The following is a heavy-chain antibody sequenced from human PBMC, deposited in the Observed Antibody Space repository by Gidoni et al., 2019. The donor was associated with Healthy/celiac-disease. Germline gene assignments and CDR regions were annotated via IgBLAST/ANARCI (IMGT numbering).Heavy chain of an antibody. CDR1: GFTFSSYS. V-gene: IGHV3-48*02. D-gene: IGHD5-18*01. J-gene: IGHJ6*02. CDR2: ISSSSSTI. Sequence: EVQLVESGGGLVQPGGSLRLPCAASGFTFSSYSMNWVRQAPGKGLEWVSYISSSSSTIYYADSVKGRFTISRDNAKNSLYLQMNSLRDEDTAVYYCARDGGSYGYVYYYYYGMDVWGQGTTVTVSS. CDR3: ARDGGSYGYVYYYYYGMDV.